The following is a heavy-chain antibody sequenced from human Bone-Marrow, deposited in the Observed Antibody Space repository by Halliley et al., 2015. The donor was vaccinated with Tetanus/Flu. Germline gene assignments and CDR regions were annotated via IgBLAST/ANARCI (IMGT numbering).Heavy chain of an antibody. CDR2: ISHSGNT. V-gene: IGHV4-38-2*02. CDR1: GDSISSAYY. Sequence: TLSLTCAVSGDSISSAYYWGWIRQPPGKGLEWIGNISHSGNTYYNPSLKSRVTMSVDTSKNQFSLKLTSLTAADTAMYYCARDPQSGNHAFDIWGQGTMVTVSS. J-gene: IGHJ3*02. D-gene: IGHD7-27*01. CDR3: ARDPQSGNHAFDI.